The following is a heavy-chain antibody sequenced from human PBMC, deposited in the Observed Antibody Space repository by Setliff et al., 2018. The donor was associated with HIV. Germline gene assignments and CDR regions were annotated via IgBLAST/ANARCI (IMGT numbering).Heavy chain of an antibody. Sequence: PGGSLRLSCAATGFTFSSYVLHWIRQAPGKGLEWVAVMSTGGDIKIYADSVKGRFTISRDNSKNTLFLQMNSLRAEDTAVYYCAKDPTTGAVAVYYFDYWGQGTLVTVSS. J-gene: IGHJ4*02. V-gene: IGHV3-30*18. CDR1: GFTFSSYV. CDR2: MSTGGDIK. D-gene: IGHD6-19*01. CDR3: AKDPTTGAVAVYYFDY.